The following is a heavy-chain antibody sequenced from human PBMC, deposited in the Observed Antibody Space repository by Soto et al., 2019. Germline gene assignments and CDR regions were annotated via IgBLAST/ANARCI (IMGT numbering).Heavy chain of an antibody. CDR2: INPSGGST. CDR1: GYTFTSYS. D-gene: IGHD5-12*01. J-gene: IGHJ4*02. CDR3: ARAIVATTVYIDY. Sequence: GASVEVSCKASGYTFTSYSLHWVQQASGQGLEWMGIINPSGGSTSYAQKFQGRVTMTRDTSTSTVYMELSSLRSEDTAVYYCARAIVATTVYIDYWGQGTLVTVSS. V-gene: IGHV1-46*01.